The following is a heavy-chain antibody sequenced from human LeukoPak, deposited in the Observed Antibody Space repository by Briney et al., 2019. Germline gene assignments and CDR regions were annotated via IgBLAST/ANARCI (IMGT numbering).Heavy chain of an antibody. J-gene: IGHJ2*01. CDR3: ARVGSGDSGSYYMWPIVRLLPLVRYFDL. Sequence: SETLSLTCAVSGGSISSSNWWSWVRQPPGKGLEWIGEIYHSGSTNYNPSLMSRVTISVDKSKNQFSLKLSSVTAADTAVYYCARVGSGDSGSYYMWPIVRLLPLVRYFDLWGRGTLVTVSS. CDR2: IYHSGST. V-gene: IGHV4-4*02. CDR1: GGSISSSNW. D-gene: IGHD1-26*01.